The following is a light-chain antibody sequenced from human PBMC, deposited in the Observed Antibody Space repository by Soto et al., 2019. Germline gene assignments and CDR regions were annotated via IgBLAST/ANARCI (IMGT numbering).Light chain of an antibody. Sequence: IVMAQAPASLSVSPVERATLSCTASQSVSSNLAWYQQKPGQAPRLLIYGASTRATGIPARFSGSGSGTEFTLTISSLQSEDFAVYYCQQYNNWPPITFGQGTRLEIK. V-gene: IGKV3-15*01. CDR3: QQYNNWPPIT. CDR1: QSVSSN. CDR2: GAS. J-gene: IGKJ5*01.